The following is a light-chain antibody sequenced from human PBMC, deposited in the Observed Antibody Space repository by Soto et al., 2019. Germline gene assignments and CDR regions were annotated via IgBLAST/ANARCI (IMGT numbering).Light chain of an antibody. J-gene: IGLJ7*01. CDR2: EVS. CDR3: SSYTINSQWV. V-gene: IGLV2-14*01. Sequence: QSALTQPASVSGSPGQSITISCTGTSSDVGGYNYVSWYQQHPGKAPQLMIYEVSDRPSGVSNRFSGSKSGNTASLTISGLQPEDEADYYCSSYTINSQWVFGGGTQLTVL. CDR1: SSDVGGYNY.